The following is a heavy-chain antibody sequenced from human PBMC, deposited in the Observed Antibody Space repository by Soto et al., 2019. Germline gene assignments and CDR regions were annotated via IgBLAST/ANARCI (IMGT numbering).Heavy chain of an antibody. J-gene: IGHJ4*02. CDR2: ISNDGTKE. CDR1: GFNFSNFA. CDR3: ATSRTAGRPIFAN. V-gene: IGHV3-30-3*01. D-gene: IGHD6-6*01. Sequence: QVQLVESGGGVVQPGKSLRLSCAASGFNFSNFAIHWVRQAPGKGREWVALISNDGTKEDYADSLRGRSTISRDNSRNTVDLQINCLRPEDTAVYYCATSRTAGRPIFANWGQRTLVTVS.